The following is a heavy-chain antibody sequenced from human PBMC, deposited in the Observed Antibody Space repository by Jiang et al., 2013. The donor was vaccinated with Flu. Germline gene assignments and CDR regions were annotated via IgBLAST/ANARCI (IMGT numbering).Heavy chain of an antibody. J-gene: IGHJ6*02. CDR1: GYSFTSYW. CDR2: IYPGDSDT. CDR3: AIGMATPRPEYYYYYGMDV. D-gene: IGHD5-24*01. Sequence: KGSGYSFTSYWIGWVRQMPGKGLEWMGIIYPGDSDTRYSPSFQGQVTISADKSISTAYLQWSSLKASDTAMYYCAIGMATPRPEYYYYYGMDVWGQGTTVTVSS. V-gene: IGHV5-51*01.